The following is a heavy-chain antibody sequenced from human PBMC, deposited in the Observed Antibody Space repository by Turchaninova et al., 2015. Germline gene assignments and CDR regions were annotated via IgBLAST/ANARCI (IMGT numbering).Heavy chain of an antibody. CDR2: ISYTGDP. Sequence: QLQLQESGPGLVPPSETLSLTRPCPGGPISRTTYYGGWIRQPPGKGLEWIVAISYTGDPYYSSSLKSRVTISMDMSKTQLFLRLNSVTAADTAVYYCARGIMGHDHLDTWGQGTLVTVSS. V-gene: IGHV4-39*01. J-gene: IGHJ5*02. D-gene: IGHD3-16*01. CDR3: ARGIMGHDHLDT. CDR1: GGPISRTTYY.